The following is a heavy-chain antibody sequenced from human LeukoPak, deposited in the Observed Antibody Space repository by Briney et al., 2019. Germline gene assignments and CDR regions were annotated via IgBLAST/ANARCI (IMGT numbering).Heavy chain of an antibody. CDR3: ARDWQWQQLDGDAFDI. Sequence: PRGSLRLSCAASGFTFSGYRMSWVRQAPGKGLEWVANIKQDGSEKYYVDSVKGRFTISRDNAKNSLFLQMNSLRAEDTAVYYCARDWQWQQLDGDAFDIWGQGTMVTVSS. D-gene: IGHD6-13*01. CDR1: GFTFSGYR. CDR2: IKQDGSEK. V-gene: IGHV3-7*04. J-gene: IGHJ3*02.